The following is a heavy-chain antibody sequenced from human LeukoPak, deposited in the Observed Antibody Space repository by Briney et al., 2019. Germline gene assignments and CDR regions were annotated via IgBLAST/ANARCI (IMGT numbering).Heavy chain of an antibody. V-gene: IGHV5-51*01. Sequence: GESLKISCKGSGYSFTSYWIGWVRQMPGKGLECMGIIYPGDSDTRYSPSFQGQVTISAHKSISPAYLQWSSLKASDTAMYSCARHREYYFDYWGQGTLVTVSS. J-gene: IGHJ4*02. CDR1: GYSFTSYW. CDR3: ARHREYYFDY. CDR2: IYPGDSDT.